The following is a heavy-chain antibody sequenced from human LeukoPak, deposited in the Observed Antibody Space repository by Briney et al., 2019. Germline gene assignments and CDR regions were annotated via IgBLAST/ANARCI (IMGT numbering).Heavy chain of an antibody. V-gene: IGHV3-7*01. J-gene: IGHJ4*02. CDR2: IKQDGSGK. CDR3: SVSLNY. Sequence: PGGSLRLSCAASGFTFGTSWMDWVRQAPGKGLEWVANIKQDGSGKYYVDSVKGRFTISRDNAKNSLYLQMNSLRAEDTAVYYCSVSLNYWGQGTLVTVSS. CDR1: GFTFGTSW.